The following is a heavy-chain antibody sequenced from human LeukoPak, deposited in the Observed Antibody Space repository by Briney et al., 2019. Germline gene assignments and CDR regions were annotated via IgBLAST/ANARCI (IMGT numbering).Heavy chain of an antibody. CDR1: GFTFSSYW. CDR2: INTDGSST. V-gene: IGHV3-74*01. D-gene: IGHD3-22*01. Sequence: PGGSLRLSCAASGFTFSSYWMHWVRQAPGKGLVWVSRINTDGSSTRYADSVKGRFTISRDNAKNTLYLQMNSLRAEDTAVYYCARGGSGHYDSSGLDYWGQGTLVTVSS. J-gene: IGHJ4*02. CDR3: ARGGSGHYDSSGLDY.